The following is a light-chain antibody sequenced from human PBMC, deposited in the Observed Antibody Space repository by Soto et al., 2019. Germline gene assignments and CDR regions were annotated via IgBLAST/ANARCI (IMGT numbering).Light chain of an antibody. V-gene: IGKV3D-20*02. J-gene: IGKJ5*01. Sequence: EIVLTQSPGTLSLSPGERATLSCRASQSVSSSYLAWYQQKPGQAPRLLMYTASSRATGIPDRFSGSGSGTDFTLTISSLEPEDFAVYYCQQRSNWLITFGQGTRLEIK. CDR3: QQRSNWLIT. CDR1: QSVSSSY. CDR2: TAS.